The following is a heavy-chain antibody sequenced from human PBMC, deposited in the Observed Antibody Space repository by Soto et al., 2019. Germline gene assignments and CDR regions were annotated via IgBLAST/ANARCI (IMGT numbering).Heavy chain of an antibody. D-gene: IGHD2-15*01. V-gene: IGHV3-21*06. Sequence: EVHLVESGGGLVKPGGSLRLSCAVSGFTFSSCTMNWVRQAPGKGLEWVSSISPSSGHIYYADSVKGRFTISRDNAKNSVFLQMNSLRGEDTAVYYCSGCSGGACPKNYGMDVWGQGTTVTVSS. CDR2: ISPSSGHI. CDR1: GFTFSSCT. CDR3: SGCSGGACPKNYGMDV. J-gene: IGHJ6*02.